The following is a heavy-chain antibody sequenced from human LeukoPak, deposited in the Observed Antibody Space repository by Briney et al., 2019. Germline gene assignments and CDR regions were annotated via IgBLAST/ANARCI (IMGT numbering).Heavy chain of an antibody. D-gene: IGHD1-14*01. V-gene: IGHV4-59*11. CDR1: GGSINSHY. CDR2: FYNSGKK. Sequence: SETLSLTCTVSGGSINSHYWSWIRQPPGKGLEWIGYFYNSGKKSYNPSLKSRVTMSVDTSKNQFSLTLRSVTTADTAVYFCAREPAERIGFDYWGQGTLVTVSS. CDR3: AREPAERIGFDY. J-gene: IGHJ4*02.